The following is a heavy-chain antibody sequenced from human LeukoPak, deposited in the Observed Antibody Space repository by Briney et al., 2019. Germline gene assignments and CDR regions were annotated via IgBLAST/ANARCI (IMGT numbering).Heavy chain of an antibody. D-gene: IGHD2-2*02. CDR1: GFTFSSYA. V-gene: IGHV3-30*01. J-gene: IGHJ3*02. CDR3: ARGIHQLLYGNDAFDI. CDR2: ISYDGSNK. Sequence: GGSLRLSCAASGFTFSSYAMHWVRQAPGKGLEWVAVISYDGSNKYYADSVKGRFTISRDNSKNTLYLQMNSLRAEDTAVYYCARGIHQLLYGNDAFDIWGQGTMVTVSS.